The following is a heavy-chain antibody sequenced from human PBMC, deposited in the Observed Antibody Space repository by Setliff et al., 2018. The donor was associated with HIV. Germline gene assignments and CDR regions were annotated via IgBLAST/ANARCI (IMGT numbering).Heavy chain of an antibody. CDR3: ARDVGVPGTGNALKY. CDR1: GYTFSDPY. D-gene: IGHD1-26*01. CDR2: ISPTNGGT. V-gene: IGHV1-2*02. J-gene: IGHJ4*02. Sequence: ASVKVSCKASGYTFSDPYIHWVRQAPGQGLEWMGWISPTNGGTNYAQKFQGRVTMTRDMSISTAYMELTSLTSDDTAVYFCARDVGVPGTGNALKYWAQGTLVTVSS.